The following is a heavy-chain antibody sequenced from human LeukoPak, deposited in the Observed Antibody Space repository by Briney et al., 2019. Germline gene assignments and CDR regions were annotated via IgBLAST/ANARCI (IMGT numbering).Heavy chain of an antibody. CDR2: INPNSGGT. J-gene: IGHJ5*02. CDR1: GYTFTGYY. D-gene: IGHD6-19*01. Sequence: GASVKVSCKASGYTFTGYYMHWVRQAPGQGLEWMGWINPNSGGTNYAQKFQGRVTMTRDTSISTAYMELSRLRSDDTAVYYCARDPWVAVAYNWFDPWGQGTQVTVSS. V-gene: IGHV1-2*02. CDR3: ARDPWVAVAYNWFDP.